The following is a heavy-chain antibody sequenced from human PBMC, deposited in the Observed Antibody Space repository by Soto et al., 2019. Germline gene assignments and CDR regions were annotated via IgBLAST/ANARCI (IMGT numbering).Heavy chain of an antibody. D-gene: IGHD3-16*01. V-gene: IGHV3-33*06. CDR3: AKAHSMMILDRFDP. Sequence: QVQLVESGGGVVQPGKSLRLSCAASGFKFRNYAIHWVRQAPGKGLEWLAVIWFDGSKKYYADSVKGRFTISRDNSKNTVYLHMNSLTADDSGVFCCAKAHSMMILDRFDPWGHGTLVTVSS. CDR2: IWFDGSKK. CDR1: GFKFRNYA. J-gene: IGHJ5*02.